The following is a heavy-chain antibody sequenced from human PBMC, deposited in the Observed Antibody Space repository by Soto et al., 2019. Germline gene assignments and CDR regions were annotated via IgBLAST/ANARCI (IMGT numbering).Heavy chain of an antibody. CDR1: GFTFTSSA. V-gene: IGHV1-58*02. CDR2: IVVGSGNT. CDR3: AADTGRGDYGDYEGVIDAFDI. D-gene: IGHD4-17*01. Sequence: QMQLVQSGPEVKKPGTSVKVSCKASGFTFTSSAMQWVRQARGQRLEWIGWIVVGSGNTNYAQKFQERVTITRDMSTSTAYMELSSLRSEDTAVYYCAADTGRGDYGDYEGVIDAFDIWGQGTMVTVSS. J-gene: IGHJ3*02.